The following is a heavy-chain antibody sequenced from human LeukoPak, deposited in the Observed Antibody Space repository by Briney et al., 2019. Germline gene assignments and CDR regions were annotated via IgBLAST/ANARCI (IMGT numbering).Heavy chain of an antibody. CDR2: INPRGGST. J-gene: IGHJ4*02. CDR3: ARVGTTGATADN. V-gene: IGHV1-46*01. CDR1: GYTFTSYY. Sequence: ASVKVSCKASGYTFTSYYIHWVRQAPGQGPEWMGIINPRGGSTDYAQKFQGRVTMTSDTSTSTVYMELKSLRSEDTAVYFCARVGTTGATADNWGQGTLVTVSS. D-gene: IGHD1/OR15-1a*01.